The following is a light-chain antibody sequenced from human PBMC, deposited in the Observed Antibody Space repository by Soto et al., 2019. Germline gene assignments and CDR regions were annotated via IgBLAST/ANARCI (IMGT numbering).Light chain of an antibody. V-gene: IGKV3-20*01. CDR1: QSVTSSY. J-gene: IGKJ1*01. CDR3: QQYGSSPWT. Sequence: PGERVTLSCRASQSVTSSYIAWYQQKSGQAPRLLLYGASSRATGIPDRFSGSGSGTDFTLTICRLEPEDFAMFYCQQYGSSPWTFGQGTKVDIK. CDR2: GAS.